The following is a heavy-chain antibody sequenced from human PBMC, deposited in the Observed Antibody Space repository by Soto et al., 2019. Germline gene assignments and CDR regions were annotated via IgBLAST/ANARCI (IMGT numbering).Heavy chain of an antibody. Sequence: QVQLQESGPGLVKPSQTLSLTCTVSGGSISSGGYYWSWIRQHPGKGLECIGYIYYSGSTYYNPSPKNRFTVTVDTAKNQSSQKLSSVTAADTAVYYCARDPRITMVRGVSDDWYLDLWGRGTLVTVSS. D-gene: IGHD3-10*01. V-gene: IGHV4-31*03. CDR2: IYYSGST. CDR1: GGSISSGGYY. J-gene: IGHJ2*01. CDR3: ARDPRITMVRGVSDDWYLDL.